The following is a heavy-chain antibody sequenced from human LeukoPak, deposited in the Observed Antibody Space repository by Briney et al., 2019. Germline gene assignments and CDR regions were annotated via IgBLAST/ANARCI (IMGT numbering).Heavy chain of an antibody. J-gene: IGHJ4*02. CDR2: IWYDGSNK. CDR3: AREGDRSGYDYPPQYYFDY. Sequence: AGGSLGLSCAASGFTFSSYGMHWVRQAPGKGLEWVAVIWYDGSNKYYADSVKGRFTISRDNSKNTLYLQMNSLRAEDTAVYYCAREGDRSGYDYPPQYYFDYWGQGTLVTVSS. V-gene: IGHV3-33*01. CDR1: GFTFSSYG. D-gene: IGHD5-12*01.